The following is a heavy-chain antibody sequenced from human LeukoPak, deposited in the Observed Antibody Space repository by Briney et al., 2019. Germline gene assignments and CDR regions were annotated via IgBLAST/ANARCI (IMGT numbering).Heavy chain of an antibody. V-gene: IGHV4-39*07. CDR2: IYYSGST. Sequence: SETLSLTCTVSAGSISSSSYSWGWIRQPPGKGLEWIGSIYYSGSTYYNPSLKSRVTISVDTSKNQFSLKLSSVTAADTAVYYCAGSGDGQYYYYYMDVWGKGTTVTISS. D-gene: IGHD4-17*01. CDR1: AGSISSSSYS. J-gene: IGHJ6*03. CDR3: AGSGDGQYYYYYMDV.